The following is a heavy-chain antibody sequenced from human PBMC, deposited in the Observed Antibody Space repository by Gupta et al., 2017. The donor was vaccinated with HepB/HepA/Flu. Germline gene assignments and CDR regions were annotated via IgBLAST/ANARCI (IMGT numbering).Heavy chain of an antibody. Sequence: EVQLVESGGGLVKPGGSLRLSCAASGLSFPTAWMSWVRQAPGKGLEWVGHIKRKTDGGATEYAAPVKGRFAISRDDSKNTLYLQMNSLKTEDTAVYYCTKDDWNYPDYWGQGTMVTVSS. V-gene: IGHV3-15*01. CDR3: TKDDWNYPDY. CDR2: IKRKTDGGAT. CDR1: GLSFPTAW. J-gene: IGHJ4*02. D-gene: IGHD1-7*01.